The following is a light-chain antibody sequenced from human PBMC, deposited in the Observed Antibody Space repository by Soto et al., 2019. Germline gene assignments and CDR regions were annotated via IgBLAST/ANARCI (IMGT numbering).Light chain of an antibody. Sequence: EIVLTQSPATLSLSPGERATLSCRASQSVSSYLAWYQQKPGQAPRLLIYDTSKRATGIPARFSSSGSGTDFTLTISICEPEDFAVYYCQQRTNWPRSFTFGPGTKVDIK. CDR1: QSVSSY. CDR2: DTS. J-gene: IGKJ3*01. CDR3: QQRTNWPRSFT. V-gene: IGKV3-11*01.